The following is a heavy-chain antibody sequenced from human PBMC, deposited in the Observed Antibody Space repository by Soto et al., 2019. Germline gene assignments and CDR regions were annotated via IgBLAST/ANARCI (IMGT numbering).Heavy chain of an antibody. V-gene: IGHV4-4*07. CDR2: IYASGNT. CDR3: ARVGRTRATVTTNAFDV. CDR1: GGSISGYY. D-gene: IGHD4-17*01. Sequence: QVQLQESGPGLVKPSETLSLTCTVSGGSISGYYWSWIRQPAGKRLEWIGRIYASGNTNKNPSLKSRFTMSVDTSKTQFSLRLTSVTAADTAVYYCARVGRTRATVTTNAFDVWGQGTKVTVSS. J-gene: IGHJ3*01.